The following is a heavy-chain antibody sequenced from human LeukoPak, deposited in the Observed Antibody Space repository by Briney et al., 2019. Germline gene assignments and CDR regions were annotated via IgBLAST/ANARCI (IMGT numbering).Heavy chain of an antibody. D-gene: IGHD3-22*01. CDR3: ARPLDGRITMIPGAFDI. CDR1: GGTFSSYA. CDR2: IIPTFGTA. V-gene: IGHV1-69*13. J-gene: IGHJ3*02. Sequence: SVKVSCKASGGTFSSYAISWVRQAPGQGLEWMGGIIPTFGTANYAQKFQGRVTITADESTSTAYMELSSLRSEDTAVYYCARPLDGRITMIPGAFDIWGQGTMVTVSS.